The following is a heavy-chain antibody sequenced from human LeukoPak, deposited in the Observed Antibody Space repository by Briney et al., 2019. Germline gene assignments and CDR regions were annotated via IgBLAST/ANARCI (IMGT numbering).Heavy chain of an antibody. D-gene: IGHD6-19*01. Sequence: QSGGSLRLSCAASGFTFSSYGMHWVRQAPGKGLEWVAVISFDGNGKYYGDSAKGRFTISRDDSTNTLYLQMNSLRTEDTAVYYCAKQRSGASGWCMDSWGQGTLVTVSS. CDR2: ISFDGNGK. V-gene: IGHV3-30*18. CDR1: GFTFSSYG. J-gene: IGHJ4*02. CDR3: AKQRSGASGWCMDS.